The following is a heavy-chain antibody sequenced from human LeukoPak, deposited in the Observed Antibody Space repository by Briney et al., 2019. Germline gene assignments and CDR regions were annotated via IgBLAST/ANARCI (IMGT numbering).Heavy chain of an antibody. CDR2: IYTSGST. D-gene: IGHD3-22*01. CDR3: ARMDRGYDSSVRKFDP. V-gene: IGHV4-4*07. J-gene: IGHJ5*02. Sequence: SETLSLTCTVSGGSISSYYWSRIRQPAGKGLEWIGRIYTSGSTNYNPSLKSRVTMSVDTSKNQFSLKLSSVTAADTAVYYCARMDRGYDSSVRKFDPWGQGTLVTVSS. CDR1: GGSISSYY.